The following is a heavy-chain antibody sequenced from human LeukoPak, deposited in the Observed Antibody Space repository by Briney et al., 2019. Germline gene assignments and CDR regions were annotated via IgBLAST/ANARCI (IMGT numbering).Heavy chain of an antibody. CDR1: GYSFPSYW. V-gene: IGHV5-10-1*01. CDR3: AATTHSGWYYFHY. CDR2: IDPSDSYT. Sequence: GESLKISFKGSGYSFPSYWISWVRQMPGKGLEWMGRIDPSDSYTKYSPSFQGHVTISADKSISTAYLQCSSLKASDTAMFYCAATTHSGWYYFHYWGQGTLVTVSS. D-gene: IGHD6-19*01. J-gene: IGHJ4*02.